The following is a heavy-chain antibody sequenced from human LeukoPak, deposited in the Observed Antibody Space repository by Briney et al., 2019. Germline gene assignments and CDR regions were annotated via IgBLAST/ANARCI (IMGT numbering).Heavy chain of an antibody. CDR1: GGTFGSYA. J-gene: IGHJ4*02. Sequence: ASVKVSCKASGGTFGSYAISWVRQAPGQGLEWMGGIIPIFGTANYAQKFQGRVTITTDESTSTAYMELSSLRSEDTAVYYCARGRPNDFWSGQGCYFDYWGQGTLVTVSS. CDR3: ARGRPNDFWSGQGCYFDY. D-gene: IGHD3-3*01. CDR2: IIPIFGTA. V-gene: IGHV1-69*05.